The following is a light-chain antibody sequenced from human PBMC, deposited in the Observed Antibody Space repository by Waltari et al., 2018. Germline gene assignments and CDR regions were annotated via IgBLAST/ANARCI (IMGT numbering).Light chain of an antibody. CDR1: QSVGRS. Sequence: SCRASQSVGRSLVWYQQRPGRAPRLLIYGASSRATGIPDRFIGSGSGTDFSLTISRLEPEDFAVYYCQMYVRLPVTFGQGTKVEI. CDR2: GAS. V-gene: IGKV3-20*01. CDR3: QMYVRLPVT. J-gene: IGKJ1*01.